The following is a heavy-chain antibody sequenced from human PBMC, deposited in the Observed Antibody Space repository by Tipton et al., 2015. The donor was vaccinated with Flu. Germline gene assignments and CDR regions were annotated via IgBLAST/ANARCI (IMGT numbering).Heavy chain of an antibody. CDR1: GYYISSGYY. D-gene: IGHD3-10*02. J-gene: IGHJ4*02. V-gene: IGHV4-38-2*01. Sequence: TLSLTCAVSGYYISSGYYWGWIRQSPGTGLQWIGSIYPSGATYYNPSLKSRVVISMDTSKNQFSLKLTSATAADTAIYYCARLSFYDVDLKNFYFEDWGQGTLVTASS. CDR3: ARLSFYDVDLKNFYFED. CDR2: IYPSGAT.